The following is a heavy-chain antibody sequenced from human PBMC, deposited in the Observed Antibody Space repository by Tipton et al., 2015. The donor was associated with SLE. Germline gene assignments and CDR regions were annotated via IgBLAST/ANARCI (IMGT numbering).Heavy chain of an antibody. Sequence: TLSLTCAVSGYSITSNYYWGWVRQSPGKGLAYIGTIHHSGSTHYNPSLSSRVTISRDTSKNQFSLKLSSVTAADTAVYYCARGDTGDDYFDNWGQGTLVTVSS. CDR3: ARGDTGDDYFDN. CDR1: GYSITSNYY. J-gene: IGHJ4*02. V-gene: IGHV4-38-2*01. CDR2: IHHSGST. D-gene: IGHD7-27*01.